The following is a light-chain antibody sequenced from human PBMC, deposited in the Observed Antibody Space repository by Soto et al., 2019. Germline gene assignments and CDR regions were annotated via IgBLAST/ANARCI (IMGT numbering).Light chain of an antibody. CDR2: GAS. CDR3: QQYNNWPTWT. CDR1: QSVSSN. Sequence: EIVMTQSPATLSVSPGERATLSCMASQSVSSNLAWYQQKPGQAPRLLIYGASTRATGIPARFSGSGSGTEVTLTISSLQSEDFAVYYCQQYNNWPTWTFGQGTKVEIK. V-gene: IGKV3-15*01. J-gene: IGKJ1*01.